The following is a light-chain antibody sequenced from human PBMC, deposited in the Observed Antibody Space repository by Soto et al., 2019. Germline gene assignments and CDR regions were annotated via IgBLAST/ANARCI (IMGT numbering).Light chain of an antibody. V-gene: IGKV1-16*02. CDR3: QQFHNYPVT. J-gene: IGKJ4*01. CDR1: QEISNH. CDR2: DAS. Sequence: DIQMTQSPSSLSASVGDRVTITCRASQEISNHLAWFQQKPGKPPKSLIYDASNLQSGVPSKFSGSGSGTDFTLTISSLQPEDFATYYCQQFHNYPVTFGGGTKVEIK.